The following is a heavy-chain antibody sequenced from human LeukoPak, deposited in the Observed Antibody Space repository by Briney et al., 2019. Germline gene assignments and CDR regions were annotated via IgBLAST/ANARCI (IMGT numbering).Heavy chain of an antibody. CDR1: GGTFSSYA. CDR2: MNPNSGNT. D-gene: IGHD2/OR15-2a*01. CDR3: ARDLLSWTFDY. J-gene: IGHJ4*02. V-gene: IGHV1-8*02. Sequence: ASVKVSCKASGGTFSSYAISWVRQAPGQGLEWMGWMNPNSGNTGYAQKFQGRVTMTRNTSISTAYMELSSLRSEDTAVYYCARDLLSWTFDYWGQGTLVTVSS.